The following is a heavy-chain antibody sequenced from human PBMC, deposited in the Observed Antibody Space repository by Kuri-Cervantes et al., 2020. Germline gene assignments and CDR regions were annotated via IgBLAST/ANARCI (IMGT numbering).Heavy chain of an antibody. CDR3: ARDPEAGFELHYFDY. D-gene: IGHD6-19*01. V-gene: IGHV3-48*03. Sequence: GESLKISCAASGFTFSSYEMNWVRQAPGKGLEWLSYISGSDNTIYYADSVKGRFTISRDNSKNTLYLQMSSLRAEDTAVYYCARDPEAGFELHYFDYWGQGTLVTVSS. CDR1: GFTFSSYE. J-gene: IGHJ4*02. CDR2: ISGSDNTI.